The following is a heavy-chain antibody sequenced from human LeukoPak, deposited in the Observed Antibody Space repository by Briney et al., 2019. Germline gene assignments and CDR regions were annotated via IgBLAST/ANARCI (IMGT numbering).Heavy chain of an antibody. CDR2: ISYDGSNK. D-gene: IGHD1-26*01. CDR3: ARDKGASSFDY. CDR1: GFTFSSYA. J-gene: IGHJ4*02. V-gene: IGHV3-30-3*01. Sequence: PGRSLRLSCAASGFTFSSYAMHWVRQAPGKGLEWVAVISYDGSNKYYADSVKGRFTISRDNSKDTLYLQMNSLRAEDTAVYYCARDKGASSFDYWGQGTLVTVSS.